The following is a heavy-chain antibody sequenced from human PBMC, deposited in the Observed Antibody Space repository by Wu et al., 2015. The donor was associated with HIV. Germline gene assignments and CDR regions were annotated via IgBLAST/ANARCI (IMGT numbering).Heavy chain of an antibody. CDR1: GYTFTSYY. CDR3: ARDWFGELLHPYYYGMDV. Sequence: QVQLVQSGAEVKKPGASVKVSCKASGYTFTSYYMHWVRQAPGQGLEWMGIINPSGGSTSYAQKFQGRVTMTRDTSTSTVYMELSSLRSEDTAVYYCARDWFGELLHPYYYGMDVWGQGTTVTVSS. V-gene: IGHV1-46*01. CDR2: INPSGGST. D-gene: IGHD3-10*01. J-gene: IGHJ6*02.